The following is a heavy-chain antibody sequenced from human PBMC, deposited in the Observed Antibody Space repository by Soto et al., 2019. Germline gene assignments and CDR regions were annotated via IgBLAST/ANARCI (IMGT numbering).Heavy chain of an antibody. CDR2: IYHSGST. D-gene: IGHD3-22*01. Sequence: QVQLQESGPGLVKPSGTLSLTCAVSGGSISSSNWWSWVRQPPGKGPEWIGEIYHSGSTNYNPSLKRRVTISVDKSKNQFARKPSSVTAADTAVYYCARDLTDYDRIHRFDPWGQGTLFTVSS. J-gene: IGHJ5*02. CDR1: GGSISSSNW. CDR3: ARDLTDYDRIHRFDP. V-gene: IGHV4-4*02.